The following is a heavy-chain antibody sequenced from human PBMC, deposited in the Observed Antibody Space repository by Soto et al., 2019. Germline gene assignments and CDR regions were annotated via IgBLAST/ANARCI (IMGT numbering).Heavy chain of an antibody. CDR3: ARDSRVVVPAAIIYYYYYMDV. D-gene: IGHD2-2*01. CDR1: GGTFSSYT. Sequence: ASVKVSCKASGGTFSSYTISWVRQAPGQGLEWMGRIIPILGIANYAQKFQGRVTITADKSTSTAYMELSSLRSEDTAVYYCARDSRVVVPAAIIYYYYYMDVWGKGTTVTVSS. CDR2: IIPILGIA. V-gene: IGHV1-69*04. J-gene: IGHJ6*03.